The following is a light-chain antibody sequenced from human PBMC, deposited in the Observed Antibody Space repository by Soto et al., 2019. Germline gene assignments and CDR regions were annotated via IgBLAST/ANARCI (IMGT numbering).Light chain of an antibody. Sequence: DIQMTQCPSSVSASVGDRVTITCRAGQGISSYLAWYQQKPGEAPKLLIYAASSLQSGVPSRFSGSGSGTHFILTISSLQPEDFATYYCQHIHSIPITFGQGTRLEIK. CDR3: QHIHSIPIT. V-gene: IGKV1-12*01. J-gene: IGKJ5*01. CDR1: QGISSY. CDR2: AAS.